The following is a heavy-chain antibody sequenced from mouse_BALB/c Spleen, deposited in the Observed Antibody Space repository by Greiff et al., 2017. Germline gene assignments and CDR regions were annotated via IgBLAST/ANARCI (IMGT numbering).Heavy chain of an antibody. CDR3: ASATVDAMDY. V-gene: IGHV5-9-1*01. D-gene: IGHD1-1*01. CDR1: GFTFSSYA. Sequence: EVMLVESGGGLVKPGGSLKLSCAASGFTFSSYAMSWVRQTPEKRLEWVATISSGGSYTYYPDSVKGRFTISRDNAKNTLYLQMSSLRSEDTAMYYCASATVDAMDYWGQGTSVTVSS. CDR2: ISSGGSYT. J-gene: IGHJ4*01.